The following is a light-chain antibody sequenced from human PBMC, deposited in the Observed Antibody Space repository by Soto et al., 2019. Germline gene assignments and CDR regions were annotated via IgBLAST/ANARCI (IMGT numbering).Light chain of an antibody. CDR3: QQYGSSLSIT. J-gene: IGKJ5*01. V-gene: IGKV3-20*01. Sequence: EIVLTQSPGTLSLSPGERATLSCRASQSVSSSYLAWYQQKPGQAPRLLIYGASSRATGIPDRFSGSGSGTEFTLTISRLEPEDFAVYYCQQYGSSLSITFGQVTRLEIK. CDR2: GAS. CDR1: QSVSSSY.